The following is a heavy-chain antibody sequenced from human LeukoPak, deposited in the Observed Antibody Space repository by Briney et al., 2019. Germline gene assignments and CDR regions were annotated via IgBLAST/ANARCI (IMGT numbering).Heavy chain of an antibody. V-gene: IGHV3-23*01. J-gene: IGHJ4*02. D-gene: IGHD2-8*01. CDR1: GFTFTSHA. Sequence: PGGSLRLSCAASGFTFTSHAMSWVRQAPGKGLEWVSVISGSGGSTYYADPVKGRFTISRDNSKNTLYLQMSSLRAEDTAVYYCAKDRSDNKTWYAGSHWGQGTLVTVSS. CDR3: AKDRSDNKTWYAGSH. CDR2: ISGSGGST.